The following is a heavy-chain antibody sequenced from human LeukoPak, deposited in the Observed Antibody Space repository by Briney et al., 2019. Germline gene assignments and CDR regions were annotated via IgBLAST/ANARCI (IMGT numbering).Heavy chain of an antibody. CDR2: LYSGGFT. J-gene: IGHJ6*02. V-gene: IGHV3-53*01. CDR1: AFSVSDNY. CDR3: AKGDAMDV. Sequence: GGSLRLSCAASAFSVSDNYMSWVRQAPGTGLEWVSVLYSGGFTSYADSVKGRFTISRDNSKNTLFLQMNSLRAKDTAVYYCAKGDAMDVWGQGTTVTVSS.